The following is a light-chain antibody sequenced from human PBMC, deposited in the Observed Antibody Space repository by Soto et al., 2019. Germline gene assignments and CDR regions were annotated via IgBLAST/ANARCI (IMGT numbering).Light chain of an antibody. CDR2: NVS. Sequence: EIAMTQSPATLSVSPGQRATLSCRASQNVNSNLAWYQQKPGHAPSLLMYNVSTRATGFPARFSGSGSGTEFTLPISSLQSEDSAIYYCQQYNTLTTFGQGTKLEIK. CDR1: QNVNSN. J-gene: IGKJ2*01. V-gene: IGKV3-15*01. CDR3: QQYNTLTT.